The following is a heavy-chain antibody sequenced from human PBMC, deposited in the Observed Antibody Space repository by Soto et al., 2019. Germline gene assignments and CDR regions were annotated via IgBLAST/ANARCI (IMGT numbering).Heavy chain of an antibody. CDR3: XXXXXXXXY. CDR1: GYTFTNFG. J-gene: IGHJ4*02. Sequence: QVQLVQSGAEVKKPGASVKVSCKASGYTFTNFGISWVRQAPGQGLEWMGWXXAXXGXTXYAQNFQGRVTMTTDTSTXXXXXXXXXXXXXXXXXXXXXXXXXXXXYXGQGTLVTVSS. V-gene: IGHV1-18*01. CDR2: XXAXXGXT.